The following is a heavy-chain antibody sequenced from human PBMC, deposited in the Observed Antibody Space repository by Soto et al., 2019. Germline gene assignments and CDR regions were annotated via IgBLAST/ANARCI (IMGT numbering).Heavy chain of an antibody. CDR1: GFTFSSYA. J-gene: IGHJ4*02. V-gene: IGHV3-23*01. CDR3: AKDPLPYYDFWSGYYFNYFDY. Sequence: GGSLRLSCAASGFTFSSYAMSWVRQAPGKGLEWVSAISGSGGSTYYADSVKGRFTISRDNSKNTLYLQMNSLRAEDTAVYYCAKDPLPYYDFWSGYYFNYFDYWGQGTLVTVSS. D-gene: IGHD3-3*01. CDR2: ISGSGGST.